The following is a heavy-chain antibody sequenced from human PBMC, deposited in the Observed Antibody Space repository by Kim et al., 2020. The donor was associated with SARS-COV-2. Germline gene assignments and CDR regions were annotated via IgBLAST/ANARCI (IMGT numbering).Heavy chain of an antibody. J-gene: IGHJ3*01. CDR1: GFTFGNCA. Sequence: GGSLRLSCAASGFTFGNCAMTWVRQAPGKGLEWVSFISAAGDRANYADSVKGRFTVSRDNSKNTLYLQMNSLRVEDTAIYYCAKDVESGSGNYYVPDSFDEWGQGTLVTVSS. D-gene: IGHD3-10*01. CDR3: AKDVESGSGNYYVPDSFDE. CDR2: ISAAGDRA. V-gene: IGHV3-23*01.